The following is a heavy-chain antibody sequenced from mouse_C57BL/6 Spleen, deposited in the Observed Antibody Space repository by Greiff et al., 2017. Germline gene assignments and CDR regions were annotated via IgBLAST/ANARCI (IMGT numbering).Heavy chain of an antibody. J-gene: IGHJ2*01. CDR3: ARESGYDAYFDY. CDR2: INPNNGGT. V-gene: IGHV1-22*01. Sequence: VQLKESGPELVKPGASVKMSCKASGYTFTDYNMHWVKQSHGKSLEWIGYINPNNGGTSYNQKFKGKATLTVNKSSSTAYMELRSLTSEDSAVYYCARESGYDAYFDYWGQGTTLTVSS. D-gene: IGHD2-2*01. CDR1: GYTFTDYN.